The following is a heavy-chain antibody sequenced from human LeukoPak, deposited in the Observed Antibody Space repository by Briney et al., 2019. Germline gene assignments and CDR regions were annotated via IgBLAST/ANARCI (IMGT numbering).Heavy chain of an antibody. CDR1: GYTFTDSY. D-gene: IGHD1-7*01. Sequence: GSVKVSCKASGYTFTDSYIHWVRQAPGQGLEWMGWISAYNGNTNYAQKLQGRVTMTTDTSTSTAYMELRSLRSDDTAVYYCGAGTTFAFDIWGQGTMVTVSS. CDR3: GAGTTFAFDI. V-gene: IGHV1-18*04. J-gene: IGHJ3*02. CDR2: ISAYNGNT.